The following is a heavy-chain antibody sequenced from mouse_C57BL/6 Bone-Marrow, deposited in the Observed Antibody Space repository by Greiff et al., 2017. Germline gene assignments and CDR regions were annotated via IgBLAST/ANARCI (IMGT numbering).Heavy chain of an antibody. V-gene: IGHV1-61*01. CDR2: IYPSDSET. Sequence: QVQLQQPGAELVRPGSSVKLSCKASGYTFTSYWMDWVKQRPGQGLEWIGNIYPSDSETHYNQKFKDKATLTVTKSSSTAYMQLSSLASYDSAVDYCARRGYYYGSSYGDYWGQGTTLTVSS. J-gene: IGHJ2*01. CDR1: GYTFTSYW. CDR3: ARRGYYYGSSYGDY. D-gene: IGHD1-1*01.